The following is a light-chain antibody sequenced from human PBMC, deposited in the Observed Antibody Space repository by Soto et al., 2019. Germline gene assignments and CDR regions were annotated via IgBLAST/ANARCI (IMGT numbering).Light chain of an antibody. Sequence: QSVLIQPPSASGTPGQTVTISCSGDYSNIGRYPVNWYQQVPGMAPRLLIYVDNQRPSGVPARFSASRSGASASLAISGLQSADEADYYCAAWGANRDLLFGGSTQLTVL. V-gene: IGLV1-44*01. J-gene: IGLJ7*01. CDR3: AAWGANRDLL. CDR2: VDN. CDR1: YSNIGRYP.